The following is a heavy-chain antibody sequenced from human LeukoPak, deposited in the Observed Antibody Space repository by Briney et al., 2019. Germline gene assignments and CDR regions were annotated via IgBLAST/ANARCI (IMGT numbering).Heavy chain of an antibody. J-gene: IGHJ6*02. CDR2: RSDSGST. CDR3: ARALWFGELYAMDV. V-gene: IGHV4-59*11. Sequence: PSETLSLTCTVSGGSISSHYWSWIRQPPGKGLEWIGHRSDSGSTNYNPSLKSRVTISIDTSKKHFSLQLRSVTTTDTAVYYCARALWFGELYAMDVWGQGTTVTVSS. D-gene: IGHD3-10*01. CDR1: GGSISSHY.